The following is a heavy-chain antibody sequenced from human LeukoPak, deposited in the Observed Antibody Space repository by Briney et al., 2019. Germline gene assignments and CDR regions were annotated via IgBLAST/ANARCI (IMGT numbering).Heavy chain of an antibody. D-gene: IGHD2-2*01. V-gene: IGHV1-69*06. CDR1: GGTFSSYA. CDR3: AGGYCSSTSCLGWFDP. J-gene: IGHJ5*02. CDR2: IIPIFGTA. Sequence: ASVKVSCKASGGTFSSYAIGWVRQAPGQGLEWMGGIIPIFGTANYAQKFQGRVTITADKSTSTAYMELSNLRSEDTAVYYCAGGYCSSTSCLGWFDPWGQGTLVTVSS.